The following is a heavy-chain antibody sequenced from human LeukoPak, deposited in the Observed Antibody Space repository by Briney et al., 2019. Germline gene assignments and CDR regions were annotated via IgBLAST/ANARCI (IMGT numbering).Heavy chain of an antibody. D-gene: IGHD3-10*01. CDR3: ARVYYYGSGSYYWDYYYYYMDV. Sequence: GGSLRLSCAASGFTFSSYWMHWVRQAPGKGLVWVSRINSDGSSTSYADSVKGRFTISRDNAKNTLYLQMNSLRAEDTAVYYCARVYYYGSGSYYWDYYYYYMDVWGKGTTVTISS. CDR2: INSDGSST. CDR1: GFTFSSYW. J-gene: IGHJ6*03. V-gene: IGHV3-74*01.